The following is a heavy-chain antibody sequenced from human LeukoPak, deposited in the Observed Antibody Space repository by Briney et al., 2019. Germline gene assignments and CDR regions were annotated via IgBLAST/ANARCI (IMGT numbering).Heavy chain of an antibody. D-gene: IGHD2-2*01. Sequence: PSETLSLTCTVSGGSISSSSYYWGWIRQPPGKGLEWIGSIYYSGSTYYNPSLKSRVTISVDTSKNQFSLKLSSVTAADTAVYYCAVIFEYCSSTSCSYYFDYWGQGTLVTVSS. CDR3: AVIFEYCSSTSCSYYFDY. V-gene: IGHV4-39*07. CDR1: GGSISSSSYY. J-gene: IGHJ4*02. CDR2: IYYSGST.